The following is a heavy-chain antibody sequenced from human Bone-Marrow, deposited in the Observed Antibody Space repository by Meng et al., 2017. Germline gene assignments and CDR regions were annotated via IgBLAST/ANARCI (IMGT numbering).Heavy chain of an antibody. J-gene: IGHJ4*02. D-gene: IGHD1-26*01. CDR3: AGGIVGALY. V-gene: IGHV4-39*07. CDR2: IYYSGST. CDR1: GGSISSSSYY. Sequence: SETLSLTCTVSGGSISSSSYYWGWIRQPPGKGLEWIGSIYYSGSTYYNPSLKSRVTISVDTSKNQFSLKLSSVTAADTAVYYCAGGIVGALYWGQGTLVTVSS.